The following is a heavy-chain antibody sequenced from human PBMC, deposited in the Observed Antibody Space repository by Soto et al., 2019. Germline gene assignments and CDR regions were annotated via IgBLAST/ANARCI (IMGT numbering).Heavy chain of an antibody. Sequence: GGSLRLSCAASGFTFSSYAMSWVRQASGKGLEWVSAIRGSGGSTYYADSVKGRFTISRDNSKNTLYLQMNSLRAEDTALYYCAKVALTVYDFWSGYYVYWGQGTLVTVSS. CDR3: AKVALTVYDFWSGYYVY. D-gene: IGHD3-3*01. J-gene: IGHJ4*02. CDR1: GFTFSSYA. V-gene: IGHV3-23*01. CDR2: IRGSGGST.